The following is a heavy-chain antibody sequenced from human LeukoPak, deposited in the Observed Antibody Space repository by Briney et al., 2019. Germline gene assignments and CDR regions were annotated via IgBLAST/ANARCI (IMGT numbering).Heavy chain of an antibody. CDR1: GFIFSAYG. D-gene: IGHD5-12*01. CDR2: IKQDGSEK. V-gene: IGHV3-7*01. Sequence: GGSLRLSCSASGFIFSAYGMSWVRQAPEKGLEWVANIKQDGSEKYYVDSVKGRFTISRDNAKNSMYLQMNSLRAEDTAVYYCARDGATFSGYDWYYYMDVWGKGTTVTVSS. J-gene: IGHJ6*03. CDR3: ARDGATFSGYDWYYYMDV.